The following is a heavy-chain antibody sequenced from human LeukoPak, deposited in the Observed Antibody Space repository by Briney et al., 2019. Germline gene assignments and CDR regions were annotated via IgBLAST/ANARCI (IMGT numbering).Heavy chain of an antibody. CDR1: GYSISSGYY. CDR3: ARRGDGYNPDY. CDR2: IYHSGST. Sequence: PSETLSLTCAVSGYSISSGYYWGWIRQPPGKGLEWIGSIYHSGSTYYNPSLKSRVTISVDTSKNQFSLKLSSVTAADTAVYYCARRGDGYNPDYWGQGTLVTVSS. J-gene: IGHJ4*02. D-gene: IGHD5-24*01. V-gene: IGHV4-38-2*01.